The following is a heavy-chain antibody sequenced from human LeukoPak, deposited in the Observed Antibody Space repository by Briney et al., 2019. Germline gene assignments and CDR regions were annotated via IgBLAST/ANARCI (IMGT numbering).Heavy chain of an antibody. V-gene: IGHV3-30*18. CDR2: ISYDGSNK. CDR3: AKFRPEYYDSSGFDY. CDR1: GFTFSSYS. Sequence: GGSLRLSCAASGFTFSSYSMHWVRQAPGKGLEWVAVISYDGSNKYYADSVKGRFTISRDNSKNTLYLQMNSLRAEDTAVYYCAKFRPEYYDSSGFDYWGQGTLVTVSS. J-gene: IGHJ4*02. D-gene: IGHD3-22*01.